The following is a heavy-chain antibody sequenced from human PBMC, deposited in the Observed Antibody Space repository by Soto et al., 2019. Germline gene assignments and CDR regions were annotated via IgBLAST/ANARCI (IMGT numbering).Heavy chain of an antibody. D-gene: IGHD1-26*01. CDR2: ISSSGSTI. CDR1: GFTFSSYE. V-gene: IGHV3-48*03. Sequence: EVQLVESGGGLVQPGGSLRLSCAASGFTFSSYEMNWVRQAPGKGLEWVSYISSSGSTIYYADSVKGRFTISRDNAKNSLYLQMNSLRAEDMAVYYCARGVWELYYFDYWGQGTLVTVSS. J-gene: IGHJ4*02. CDR3: ARGVWELYYFDY.